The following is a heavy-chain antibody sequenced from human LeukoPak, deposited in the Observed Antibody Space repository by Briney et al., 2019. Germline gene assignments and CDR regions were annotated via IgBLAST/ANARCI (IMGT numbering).Heavy chain of an antibody. CDR3: AKDSYCSSTSCYTDLYYMDV. D-gene: IGHD2-2*02. J-gene: IGHJ6*03. Sequence: PGGSLRLSCAASGFTFDDYGMHWVRQAPGKGLEWVSLISWDGGSTYYADSVKGRFTTSRDNSKNSLYLQMNSLRAEDTALYYCAKDSYCSSTSCYTDLYYMDVWGKGTTVTVSS. CDR1: GFTFDDYG. V-gene: IGHV3-43D*04. CDR2: ISWDGGST.